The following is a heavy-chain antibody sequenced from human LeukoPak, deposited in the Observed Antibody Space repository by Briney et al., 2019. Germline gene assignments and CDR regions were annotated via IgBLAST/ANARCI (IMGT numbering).Heavy chain of an antibody. V-gene: IGHV3-21*05. CDR3: ARAGGSYRTVDY. J-gene: IGHJ4*02. Sequence: PGGSLRLSCAASGFIFSTYSMNWVRQAPGKGLEWVSYISSSSSYIYYADSVKGRFTISRDNAKNSLYLQMNSLRAEDTAVYYCARAGGSYRTVDYWGQGTLVTVSS. D-gene: IGHD1-26*01. CDR1: GFIFSTYS. CDR2: ISSSSSYI.